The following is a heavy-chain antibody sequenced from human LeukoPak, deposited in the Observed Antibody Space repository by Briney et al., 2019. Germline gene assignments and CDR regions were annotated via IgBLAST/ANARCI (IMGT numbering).Heavy chain of an antibody. Sequence: GGSLRLSCVVSGLTFSSYSMRWVRQAPGKGLDWVSGISASGGDTWYPDSVKGRFTISRDNSKNTLFLQMSSLRVGDTAMYYCAKDAAGPEYWGQGTLVTVSS. D-gene: IGHD6-13*01. V-gene: IGHV3-23*01. CDR3: AKDAAGPEY. J-gene: IGHJ4*02. CDR1: GLTFSSYS. CDR2: ISASGGDT.